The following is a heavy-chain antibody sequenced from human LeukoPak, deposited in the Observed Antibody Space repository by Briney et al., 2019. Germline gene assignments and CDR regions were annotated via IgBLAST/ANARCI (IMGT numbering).Heavy chain of an antibody. J-gene: IGHJ3*02. D-gene: IGHD3-10*01. CDR2: IYYSGST. CDR3: ARDLGTGSGSYYKDDAFDI. CDR1: GGSISSYY. V-gene: IGHV4-59*12. Sequence: SETLSLTCTVSGGSISSYYWSWIRQPPGKGLEWIGYIYYSGSTNYNPSLKSRVTISVDTSKNQFSLKLSSVTAADTAVYYCARDLGTGSGSYYKDDAFDIWGQGTMVTVSS.